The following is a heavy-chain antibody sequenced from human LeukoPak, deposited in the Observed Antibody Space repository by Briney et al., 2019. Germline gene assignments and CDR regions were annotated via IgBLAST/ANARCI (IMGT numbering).Heavy chain of an antibody. CDR2: ISSSAGTI. CDR3: ARFVWNTAAFDY. Sequence: GGSLRLSCAASGFTFSSYEMNWVRQAPGKGLEWVSYISSSAGTIYYADSVKGRFTISRDSAKNSLYLQMNSLGGEDTAVYYCARFVWNTAAFDYWGPGTLVTVSS. CDR1: GFTFSSYE. J-gene: IGHJ4*02. D-gene: IGHD3-16*01. V-gene: IGHV3-48*03.